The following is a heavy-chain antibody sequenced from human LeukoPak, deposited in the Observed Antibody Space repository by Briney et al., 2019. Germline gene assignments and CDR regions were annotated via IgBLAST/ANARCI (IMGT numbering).Heavy chain of an antibody. CDR1: GGSISSGGYY. Sequence: SETLSLTCTVSGGSISSGGYYWSWIRQHPGEGLEWIGYIYYSGSTYYNPSLKSRVTISVDTSKNQFSLKLSSVTAADTAVYYCARCGSDRVFDYWGQGTLVTVSS. V-gene: IGHV4-31*03. CDR2: IYYSGST. D-gene: IGHD1-14*01. CDR3: ARCGSDRVFDY. J-gene: IGHJ4*02.